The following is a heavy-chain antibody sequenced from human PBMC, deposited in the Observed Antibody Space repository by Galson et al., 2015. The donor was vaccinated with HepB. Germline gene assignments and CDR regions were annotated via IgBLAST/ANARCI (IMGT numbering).Heavy chain of an antibody. CDR1: GFTVSSNY. V-gene: IGHV3-53*01. Sequence: SLRLSCAASGFTVSSNYMSWVRQAPGKGLEWVSVIYSGGSTYYADSVKGRFTISRDNSKNTLYLQMNSLRAEDTAVYYCARDSPTSATHLKDWYFDLWGRGTLVTVSS. J-gene: IGHJ2*01. D-gene: IGHD1-1*01. CDR2: IYSGGST. CDR3: ARDSPTSATHLKDWYFDL.